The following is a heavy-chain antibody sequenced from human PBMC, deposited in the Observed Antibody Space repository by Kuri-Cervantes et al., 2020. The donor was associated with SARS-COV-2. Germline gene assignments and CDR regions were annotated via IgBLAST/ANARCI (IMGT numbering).Heavy chain of an antibody. Sequence: SETLSLTCTVSGGSISSGSYYWSWIRQPAGKGLEWIGRIYTSGSTNYNPSLKSRVTISVDTSKNQFSLKLSSVTPADTAVYYCARTLDYYGSGTHCFDYWGQGTLVTVSS. J-gene: IGHJ4*02. D-gene: IGHD3-10*01. CDR2: IYTSGST. CDR3: ARTLDYYGSGTHCFDY. CDR1: GGSISSGSYY. V-gene: IGHV4-61*02.